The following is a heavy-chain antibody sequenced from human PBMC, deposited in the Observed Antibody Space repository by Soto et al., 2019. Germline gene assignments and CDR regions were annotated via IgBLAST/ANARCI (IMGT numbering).Heavy chain of an antibody. V-gene: IGHV1-18*01. CDR2: ISVYNGNK. CDR3: ARVAITVIRGIQVVFYRMDL. Sequence: ASVKVSCKASGYTFNNYGITWVRQAPGQGLEWLGWISVYNGNKNYAKKVQGRVSMTADTSTSTAHMELRSLQSDDTAVYFCARVAITVIRGIQVVFYRMDLCAEGSTVTFSS. J-gene: IGHJ6*02. D-gene: IGHD3-10*01. CDR1: GYTFNNYG.